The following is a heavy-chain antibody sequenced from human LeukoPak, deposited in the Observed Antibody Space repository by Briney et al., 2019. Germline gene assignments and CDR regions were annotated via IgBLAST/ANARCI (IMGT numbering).Heavy chain of an antibody. D-gene: IGHD5-12*01. CDR2: IRTDENHK. J-gene: IGHJ3*02. CDR3: SKDNDYAI. V-gene: IGHV3-30*02. Sequence: GGSLRLSCAVSGFTFSSSGMHWVRQAPVRGLEWVAFIRTDENHKDYADSVKGRFTISRDNSKNTLYLQVNSLRPEDTAVYYCSKDNDYAIWGQGTLVTVSS. CDR1: GFTFSSSG.